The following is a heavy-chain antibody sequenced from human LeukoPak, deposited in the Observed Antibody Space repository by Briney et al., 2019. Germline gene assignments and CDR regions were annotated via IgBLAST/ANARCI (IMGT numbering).Heavy chain of an antibody. CDR1: GYTFTASY. Sequence: ASVKVSCKASGYTFTASYIHWVRHAPGQGLEWMGWTNPNSGGTNYTQKFQGRVTMTRDTSITTAYMELSSLRSEDTAVYYCARDSRYSTNWYDYWGQGTLVTVSS. CDR2: TNPNSGGT. V-gene: IGHV1-2*02. CDR3: ARDSRYSTNWYDY. J-gene: IGHJ5*01. D-gene: IGHD6-13*01.